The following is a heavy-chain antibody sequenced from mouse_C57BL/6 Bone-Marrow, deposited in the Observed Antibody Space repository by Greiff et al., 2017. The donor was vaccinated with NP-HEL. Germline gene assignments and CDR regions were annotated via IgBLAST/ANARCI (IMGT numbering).Heavy chain of an antibody. Sequence: VKLMESGAELVRPGTSVKMSCKASGYTFTNYWIGWAKQRPGHGLEWIGDIYPGGGYTNYNEKFKGKATLTADKSSSTAYMQFSSLTSEDSAIYYCARGTNYYGSSYDAMDYWGQGTSVTVSS. CDR2: IYPGGGYT. V-gene: IGHV1-63*01. CDR3: ARGTNYYGSSYDAMDY. CDR1: GYTFTNYW. J-gene: IGHJ4*01. D-gene: IGHD1-1*01.